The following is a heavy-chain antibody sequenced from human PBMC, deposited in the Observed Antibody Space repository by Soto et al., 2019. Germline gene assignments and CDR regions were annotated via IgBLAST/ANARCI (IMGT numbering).Heavy chain of an antibody. CDR3: ARGRPGGYMDV. V-gene: IGHV3-48*01. CDR1: GFTFSSYS. Sequence: GGSLRLSCAASGFTFSSYSMDWVRQAPGKGLEWVSYISSSSSTIYYADSVKGRFTISRDNAKNSLYLQMNSLRAEDTAVYFCARGRPGGYMDVWGKGTTVTVSS. J-gene: IGHJ6*03. D-gene: IGHD3-10*01. CDR2: ISSSSSTI.